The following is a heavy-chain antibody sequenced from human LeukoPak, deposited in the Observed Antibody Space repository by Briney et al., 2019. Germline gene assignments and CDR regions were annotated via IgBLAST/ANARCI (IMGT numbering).Heavy chain of an antibody. CDR1: GFTFGDYG. Sequence: PGGSLRLSCTASGFTFGDYGMSWFRQAPGKGLEWVSGISNSGDSTYYADSVKGRFTISRDNSKNTLYLQMNTLRAEDTAVYYCAKRRPYYDSSGYLDYWGQGTLVTVSS. V-gene: IGHV3-23*01. J-gene: IGHJ4*02. D-gene: IGHD3-22*01. CDR3: AKRRPYYDSSGYLDY. CDR2: ISNSGDST.